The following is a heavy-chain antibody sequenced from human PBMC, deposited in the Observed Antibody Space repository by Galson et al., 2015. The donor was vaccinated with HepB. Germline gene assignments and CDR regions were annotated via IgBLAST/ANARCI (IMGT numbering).Heavy chain of an antibody. CDR2: INPNTGAT. V-gene: IGHV1-2*06. CDR3: ARPLQDSSGYYFGCAFDI. CDR1: GSTFTNYH. D-gene: IGHD3-22*01. J-gene: IGHJ3*02. Sequence: SVTVSCKASGSTFTNYHMHWVRQAPGQGLEWMGRINPNTGATNYAQRFQGRVTMTRDTSISTSYMELSRLRSDDTAVYYCARPLQDSSGYYFGCAFDIWGQGTMITVSS.